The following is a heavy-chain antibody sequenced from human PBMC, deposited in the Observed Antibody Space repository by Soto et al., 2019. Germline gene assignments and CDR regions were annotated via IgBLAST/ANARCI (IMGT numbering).Heavy chain of an antibody. V-gene: IGHV3-74*01. Sequence: PGGSLRLSCEASGFTFKDYWMHWVRQAPGKGLVWVSRINSDGSHRRYADSVQGRFTISRDNAKNTLFLQMNSLRAADTAVYFCARRCNCPNCYGMDVWGQGTTVTVSS. CDR1: GFTFKDYW. CDR2: INSDGSHR. D-gene: IGHD2-15*01. CDR3: ARRCNCPNCYGMDV. J-gene: IGHJ6*02.